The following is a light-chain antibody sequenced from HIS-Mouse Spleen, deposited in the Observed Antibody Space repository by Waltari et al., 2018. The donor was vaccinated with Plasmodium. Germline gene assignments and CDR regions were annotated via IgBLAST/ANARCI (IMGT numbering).Light chain of an antibody. CDR1: QSVSSSY. V-gene: IGKV3-20*01. CDR2: GAS. CDR3: QQYGSSPST. Sequence: EIVLTQSPATLSLSPGERATLSCRASQSVSSSYLAWYQQKPGQAPRRLIYGASSRATGIPDRFSGSGSGTDFTLTISRLEPEDFAVYYCQQYGSSPSTFGQGTKLEIK. J-gene: IGKJ2*01.